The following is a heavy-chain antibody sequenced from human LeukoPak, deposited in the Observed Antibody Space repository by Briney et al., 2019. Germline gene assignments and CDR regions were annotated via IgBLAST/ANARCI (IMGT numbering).Heavy chain of an antibody. CDR1: GGSISSGSYY. J-gene: IGHJ4*02. D-gene: IGHD3-22*01. V-gene: IGHV4-61*02. CDR3: ARRNYYDSTGYFPY. CDR2: IYTSGST. Sequence: SQTLSLTCTVSGGSISSGSYYWSWIRQPAGKGLEWIGRIYTSGSTNYNPSLKSRVTISVDTSKNQFSLKLRSVTAADTAVYYCARRNYYDSTGYFPYWGQGTLVTVSS.